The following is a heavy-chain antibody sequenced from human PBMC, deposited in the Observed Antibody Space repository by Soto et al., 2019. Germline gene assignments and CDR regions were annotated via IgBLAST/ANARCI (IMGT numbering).Heavy chain of an antibody. Sequence: EVQLVESGGGLVQPGGSLRLSCTASGFIVSDTYMNWVRQAPGKGLEWVSVISNRGDTHYADSVRGRFSLSRDIADNTLHLQMNTLRVEDTAVYYCAREPRYCRGGSCSITGDAFDIWGKGTMVTVSS. CDR1: GFIVSDTY. J-gene: IGHJ3*02. D-gene: IGHD2-15*01. CDR3: AREPRYCRGGSCSITGDAFDI. V-gene: IGHV3-66*01. CDR2: ISNRGDT.